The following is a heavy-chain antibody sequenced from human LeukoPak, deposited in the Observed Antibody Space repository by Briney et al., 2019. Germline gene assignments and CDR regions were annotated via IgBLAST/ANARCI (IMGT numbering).Heavy chain of an antibody. CDR1: GGSVSGCY. V-gene: IGHV4-59*02. Sequence: SETLSLTCVVSGGSVSGCYWGWIRRPPGRGLEWIGYVYYSGSTNYNPSFKNRITISVDTSRNQFSLQLSSVTAADTAVYYCARIHRYCSGGACYVLDNWGQGTLVAVSS. CDR3: ARIHRYCSGGACYVLDN. CDR2: VYYSGST. J-gene: IGHJ4*02. D-gene: IGHD2-15*01.